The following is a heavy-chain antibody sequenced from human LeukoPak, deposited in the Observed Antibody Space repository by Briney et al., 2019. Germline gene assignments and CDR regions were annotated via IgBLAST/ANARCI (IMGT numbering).Heavy chain of an antibody. CDR3: ARAGTAIDY. D-gene: IGHD3-10*01. V-gene: IGHV1-3*01. J-gene: IGHJ4*02. CDR1: GYTLIHYA. CDR2: INGGDGNT. Sequence: ASVKVSCKASGYTLIHYAVHWVRQAPGQRLEWMGWINGGDGNTEYSQTFQDRITTTRDTFASTTYMELNSLSSEDTAFYYCARAGTAIDYWGQGTLVTVSS.